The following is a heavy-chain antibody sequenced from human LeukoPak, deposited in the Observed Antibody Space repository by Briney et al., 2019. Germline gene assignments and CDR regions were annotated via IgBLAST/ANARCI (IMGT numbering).Heavy chain of an antibody. CDR1: GYTSTGYY. CDR2: INPNSGGT. D-gene: IGHD3-22*01. J-gene: IGHJ4*02. CDR3: ARSYDYYDIDY. Sequence: GASAKVSCKASGYTSTGYYMHWVRQAPGQGLEWMGWINPNSGGTNYAQKFQGRVTMTRDTSISTAYMELSRLRSDDTAVYYCARSYDYYDIDYWGQGTLVTVSS. V-gene: IGHV1-2*02.